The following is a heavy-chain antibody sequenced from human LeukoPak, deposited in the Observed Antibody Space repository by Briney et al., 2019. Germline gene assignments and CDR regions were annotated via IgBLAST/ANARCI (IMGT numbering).Heavy chain of an antibody. J-gene: IGHJ5*02. V-gene: IGHV3-11*01. CDR3: ARVAAPVVVVPAALNWFDP. CDR1: GFTFSDYY. CDR2: ISSSGSTI. Sequence: PGGSLRLSCAASGFTFSDYYMSWIRQAPGMGLEWVSYISSSGSTIYYADSVKGRFTISRDNAKNSLYLQMNSLRAEDTAVYYCARVAAPVVVVPAALNWFDPWGQGTLVTVSS. D-gene: IGHD2-2*01.